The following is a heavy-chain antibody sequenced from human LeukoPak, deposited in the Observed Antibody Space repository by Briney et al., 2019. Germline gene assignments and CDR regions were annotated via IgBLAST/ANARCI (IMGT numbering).Heavy chain of an antibody. CDR1: GYRFTKSW. Sequence: GESLKISCKGSGYRFTKSWIGWVRQMPGKGLEWLGIIYPDDSRTRYGPSFQGQVTMSVDKSISTAYLQWSSLKASDTAMYYCARPSYGASDYWGQGTLVTVSS. D-gene: IGHD4-17*01. CDR2: IYPDDSRT. J-gene: IGHJ4*02. CDR3: ARPSYGASDY. V-gene: IGHV5-51*01.